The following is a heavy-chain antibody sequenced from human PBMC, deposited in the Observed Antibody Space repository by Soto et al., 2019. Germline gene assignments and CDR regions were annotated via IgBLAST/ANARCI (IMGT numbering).Heavy chain of an antibody. CDR1: GDTFNFYT. J-gene: IGHJ4*02. V-gene: IGHV1-69*02. D-gene: IGHD3-10*01. CDR2: FNPILSMS. CDR3: ATSYGSGYRAFDF. Sequence: QVQLMQSGSDVKKAGSSVKVSCKASGDTFNFYTINWVRQAPGLGLEWMGRFNPILSMSNYAQKFEGRVTITADKSTNTAYMELSRLRVEDTAMYYCATSYGSGYRAFDFWGQGALVTVSS.